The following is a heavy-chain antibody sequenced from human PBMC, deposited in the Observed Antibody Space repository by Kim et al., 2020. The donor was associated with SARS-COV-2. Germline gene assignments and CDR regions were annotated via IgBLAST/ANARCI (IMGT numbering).Heavy chain of an antibody. CDR3: ARMRLLLPIDYYYCMDV. J-gene: IGHJ6*02. CDR1: GGSFSGYY. Sequence: SETLSLTCAVYGGSFSGYYWCWIRQRPRKGLELIWEINHSCSTNYNPSLKSRVTISVDTSKNQFSLKLSSVTAADTAVYYCARMRLLLPIDYYYCMDVWGQGTTVTVSS. V-gene: IGHV4-34*01. D-gene: IGHD3-22*01. CDR2: INHSCST.